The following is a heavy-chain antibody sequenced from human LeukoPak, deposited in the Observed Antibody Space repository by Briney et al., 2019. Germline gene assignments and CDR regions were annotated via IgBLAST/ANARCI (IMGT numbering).Heavy chain of an antibody. J-gene: IGHJ4*02. Sequence: PSETLSLTCTVSGGSISSGGYYWNWIRQHPGKGLEWIGYIYYSGSTYYNPSLKSRVTISVDTSKNQFSLKLSSVTAADTAVYYCARYYDGDPDYWGQGTLVTVSS. D-gene: IGHD4-17*01. CDR3: ARYYDGDPDY. CDR1: GGSISSGGYY. V-gene: IGHV4-31*03. CDR2: IYYSGST.